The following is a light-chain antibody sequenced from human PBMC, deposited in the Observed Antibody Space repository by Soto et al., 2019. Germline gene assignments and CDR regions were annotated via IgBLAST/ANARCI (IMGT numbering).Light chain of an antibody. J-gene: IGKJ5*01. V-gene: IGKV3-15*01. Sequence: PGERVTLSCRASQSVSSSYLTWYQQKPGQALRLLLYGASTRATGIPVRFSGSGFGTEFTLTISSLQSEDFAVYYCQQYKNWPLFGQGTRLEI. CDR2: GAS. CDR1: QSVSSSY. CDR3: QQYKNWPL.